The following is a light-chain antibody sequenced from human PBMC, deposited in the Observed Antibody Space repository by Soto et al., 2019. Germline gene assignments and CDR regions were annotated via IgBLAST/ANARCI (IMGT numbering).Light chain of an antibody. Sequence: EIVMTQSPATLSVSPRERATLSCRASQSVSSNLAWYQQKPGQAPRLLIYGASTMATGIPARFSGSGSGTEFTLTISSLQSEDFAVYYCQQYNNWPPYTFGQGTKLEIK. CDR2: GAS. CDR1: QSVSSN. V-gene: IGKV3-15*01. J-gene: IGKJ2*01. CDR3: QQYNNWPPYT.